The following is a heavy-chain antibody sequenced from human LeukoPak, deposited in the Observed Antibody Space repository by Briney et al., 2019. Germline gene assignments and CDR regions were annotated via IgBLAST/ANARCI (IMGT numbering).Heavy chain of an antibody. D-gene: IGHD6-6*01. CDR3: AKDITGGRSSPYFDS. CDR1: GFTFTTYW. V-gene: IGHV3-9*01. J-gene: IGHJ4*02. Sequence: GGSLRLSCAASGFTFTTYWMHWVRQAPGKGLEWVSGISWNGGGMGYAVSVKGRFTISRDNAKNSLYLQMNSLRDEDTALYYCAKDITGGRSSPYFDSWGQGTLVTVSS. CDR2: ISWNGGGM.